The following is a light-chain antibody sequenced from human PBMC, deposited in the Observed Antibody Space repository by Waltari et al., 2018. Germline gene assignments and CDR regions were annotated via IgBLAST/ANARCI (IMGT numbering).Light chain of an antibody. CDR2: WAS. CDR1: QSILYSSNNLNY. J-gene: IGKJ1*01. V-gene: IGKV4-1*01. Sequence: DIVMTQSPDSLTVSLGERATITCKSSQSILYSSNNLNYLAWYQQRPGQPPKLLIYWASNRESGVPDRFSGSGSGTDFTLTISSLQAEDVAVYYCQQYYGSPPWTFGQGTKVEIK. CDR3: QQYYGSPPWT.